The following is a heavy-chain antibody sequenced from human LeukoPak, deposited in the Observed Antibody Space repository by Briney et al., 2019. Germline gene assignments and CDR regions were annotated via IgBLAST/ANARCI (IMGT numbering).Heavy chain of an antibody. CDR2: ISYDATNK. D-gene: IGHD3-3*01. Sequence: GGSLRLSCAASGFPFSRYAMHWVRQVPGKGLEWVALISYDATNKYYADSVKGRFTISRDNSKNTLYLQMNSLRAEDTAVYYCARADVWLKYYFDYWGQGTLVTFSS. V-gene: IGHV3-30*04. CDR3: ARADVWLKYYFDY. CDR1: GFPFSRYA. J-gene: IGHJ4*02.